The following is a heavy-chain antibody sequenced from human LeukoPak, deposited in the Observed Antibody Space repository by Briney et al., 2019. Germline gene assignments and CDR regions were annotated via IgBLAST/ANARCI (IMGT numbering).Heavy chain of an antibody. CDR1: GGSISSSNW. Sequence: SGTLSLTCAVSGGSISSSNWWSWVRQPPGKGLEWIGEIYHSGSTNYNPSLKSRVTISVDKSKNQFSLKLSSVTAADTAVYYCARHKKYYYGSGSYYDYWGQGTLVTVSS. V-gene: IGHV4-4*02. CDR3: ARHKKYYYGSGSYYDY. CDR2: IYHSGST. D-gene: IGHD3-10*01. J-gene: IGHJ4*02.